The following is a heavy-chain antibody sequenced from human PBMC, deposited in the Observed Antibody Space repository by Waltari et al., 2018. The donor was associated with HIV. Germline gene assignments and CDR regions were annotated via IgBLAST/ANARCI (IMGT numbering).Heavy chain of an antibody. Sequence: QVQLVQSGAEVKKPGASVKVSCKASGYTFTSYAMHWVRTPPGQRLEWMGWINAGNGNTKYSQKFQGRVTITRDTSASTAYMELSSLRSEDTAVYYCARDPSRYGGVIAFDYWGQGTLVTVSS. D-gene: IGHD3-16*02. CDR2: INAGNGNT. CDR1: GYTFTSYA. V-gene: IGHV1-3*01. J-gene: IGHJ4*02. CDR3: ARDPSRYGGVIAFDY.